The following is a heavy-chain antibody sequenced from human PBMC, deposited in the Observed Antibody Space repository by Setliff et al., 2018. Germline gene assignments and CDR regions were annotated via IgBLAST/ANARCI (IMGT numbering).Heavy chain of an antibody. CDR2: IYYSGST. CDR3: ARHMPPHSGWVPDAFDI. Sequence: SETLSLTCTVSGASISSSRDYWGWIRQPPGKGLEWIGSIYYSGSTYYNPSLKSRVTISVDTSKNQFSLKLSSVTAADTAVYYCARHMPPHSGWVPDAFDIWGQGTMVTVSS. J-gene: IGHJ3*02. V-gene: IGHV4-39*01. D-gene: IGHD5-12*01. CDR1: GASISSSRDY.